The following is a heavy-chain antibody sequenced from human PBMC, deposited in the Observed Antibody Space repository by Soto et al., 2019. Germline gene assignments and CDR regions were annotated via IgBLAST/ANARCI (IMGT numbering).Heavy chain of an antibody. CDR3: ARVRFGDAFDY. CDR2: VNPDNHNT. D-gene: IGHD4-17*01. Sequence: QVQLVQSGPEVKRPGASVKVSCKVSGYRFPSYGINWVRQAPGQGLEWVGWVNPDNHNTNYEQSLQHRVSLTTDTSTNTAFLELRGLTSDDTAVYYCARVRFGDAFDYWGQGTLVTVSS. V-gene: IGHV1-18*01. J-gene: IGHJ4*02. CDR1: GYRFPSYG.